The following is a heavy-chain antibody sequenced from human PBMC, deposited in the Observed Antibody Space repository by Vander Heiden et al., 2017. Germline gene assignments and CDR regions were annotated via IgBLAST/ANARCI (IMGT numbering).Heavy chain of an antibody. V-gene: IGHV4-39*01. Sequence: QLQLQESGPGLVKPSATLSLTCTVSGGSISSSSYYWGWIRQPPGKGLEWIGSIYYSGSTYYNPALKSRVTISVDTSKNQFSLKLRSVTAADTAVYYCARRGYYYDSSGLWGQGTLVTVSS. CDR1: GGSISSSSYY. CDR3: ARRGYYYDSSGL. CDR2: IYYSGST. J-gene: IGHJ4*02. D-gene: IGHD3-22*01.